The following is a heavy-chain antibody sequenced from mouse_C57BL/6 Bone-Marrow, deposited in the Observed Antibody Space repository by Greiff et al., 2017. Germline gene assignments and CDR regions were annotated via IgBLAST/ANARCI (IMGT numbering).Heavy chain of an antibody. D-gene: IGHD1-1*01. J-gene: IGHJ1*03. CDR1: GFTFSDFY. Sequence: EVNVVESGGGLVQSGRSLRLSCATSGFTFSDFYMEWVRHAPGKGLAWIAASSNKANDYTTEYSASVKGRFIVSRDTSQSILYLQMNALRAEDTAIYYGARDASPRYYYGSSSWYFDVWGTGTTVTVSS. CDR2: SSNKANDYTT. V-gene: IGHV7-1*01. CDR3: ARDASPRYYYGSSSWYFDV.